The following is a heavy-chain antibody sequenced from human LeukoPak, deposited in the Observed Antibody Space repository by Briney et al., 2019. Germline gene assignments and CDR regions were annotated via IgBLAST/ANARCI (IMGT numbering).Heavy chain of an antibody. D-gene: IGHD6-19*01. Sequence: PGGSLRLSCAASGLTFSSYAMHWVRQAPGKGLEWVAVISYDGSNKYYADSVKGRFTISRDNSKNTLYLQMNSLRAEDTAVYYCARAINLAVAEVEDFDYWGQGTLVTVSS. V-gene: IGHV3-30-3*01. J-gene: IGHJ4*02. CDR1: GLTFSSYA. CDR3: ARAINLAVAEVEDFDY. CDR2: ISYDGSNK.